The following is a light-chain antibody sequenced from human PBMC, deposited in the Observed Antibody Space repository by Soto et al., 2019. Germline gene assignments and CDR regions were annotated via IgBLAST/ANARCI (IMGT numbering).Light chain of an antibody. CDR2: GAS. Sequence: EIMLTQSPGTLSLSPGERATLSCRASQSVSNNYLAWYQQKPGQAPRRLIYGASNRATGIPDRFSGSGSGTDFTLTISRLEPEDFAVYYCRQYGSSPTFGEGTRLEIK. CDR3: RQYGSSPT. J-gene: IGKJ5*01. CDR1: QSVSNNY. V-gene: IGKV3-20*01.